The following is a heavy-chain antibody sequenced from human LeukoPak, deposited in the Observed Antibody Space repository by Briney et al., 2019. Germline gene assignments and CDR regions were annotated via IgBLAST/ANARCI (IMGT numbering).Heavy chain of an antibody. CDR3: ARGQRITMVRGPINWFDP. CDR1: GFTVSSNY. D-gene: IGHD3-10*01. Sequence: PGGSLRLSCAASGFTVSSNYMSWVRQAPGKGLEWVSVIYSGGSTYYADSVKGRFTISRDNSKNTLYLQMNSLRAEDTAVYYCARGQRITMVRGPINWFDPWGQGTLVTVSS. J-gene: IGHJ5*02. V-gene: IGHV3-53*01. CDR2: IYSGGST.